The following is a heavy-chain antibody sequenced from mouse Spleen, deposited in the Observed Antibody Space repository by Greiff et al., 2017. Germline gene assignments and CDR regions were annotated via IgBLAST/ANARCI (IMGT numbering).Heavy chain of an antibody. Sequence: QVQLQQSGAELVRPGASVTLSCKASGYTFTDYEMHWVKQTPVHGLEWIGAIDPETGGTAYNQKFKGKAILTADKSSSTAYMELRSLTSEDSAVYYCTGGNYGEGTNYFDYWGQGTTLTVSS. V-gene: IGHV1-15*01. D-gene: IGHD2-1*01. CDR3: TGGNYGEGTNYFDY. CDR1: GYTFTDYE. J-gene: IGHJ2*01. CDR2: IDPETGGT.